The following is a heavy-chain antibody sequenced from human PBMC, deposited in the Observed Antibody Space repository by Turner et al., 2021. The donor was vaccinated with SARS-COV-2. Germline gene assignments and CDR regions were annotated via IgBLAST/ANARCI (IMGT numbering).Heavy chain of an antibody. CDR1: GFAVSNNY. V-gene: IGHV3-66*01. D-gene: IGHD4-17*01. Sequence: EVHLVESGGGLVQPGGSLSLACAASGFAVSNNYMSWVRQAAGKGLEWVSLIYSGVSTYYADSVTGRFTISRDNSKNTLYLQMNSLRAEDTAVYYCATRMTTLPQWGQGTLVTVSS. CDR2: IYSGVST. J-gene: IGHJ4*02. CDR3: ATRMTTLPQ.